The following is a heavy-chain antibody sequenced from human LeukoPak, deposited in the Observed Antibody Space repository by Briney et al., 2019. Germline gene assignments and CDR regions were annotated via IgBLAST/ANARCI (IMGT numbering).Heavy chain of an antibody. CDR3: AREERGHLVGY. V-gene: IGHV3-30-3*01. CDR1: GFTFSGYA. CDR2: ISYGGGSNK. J-gene: IGHJ4*02. Sequence: GRSLRLSCAASGFTFSGYAMHWVRQAPGKGLEWVALISYGGGSNKYYADSVKGRFTISRDNSKNTLCLQMNSLRAEDTAVYYCAREERGHLVGYWGQGTLVTVSS. D-gene: IGHD6-6*01.